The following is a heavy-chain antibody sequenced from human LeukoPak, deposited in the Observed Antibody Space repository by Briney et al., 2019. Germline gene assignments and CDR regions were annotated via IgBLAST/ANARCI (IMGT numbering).Heavy chain of an antibody. CDR2: INPNSGGT. D-gene: IGHD5-18*01. J-gene: IGHJ4*02. CDR1: GYTFTDYY. V-gene: IGHV1-2*02. CDR3: ARGEYRYGNDY. Sequence: GASVKVSRKASGYTFTDYYMHWLRQAPGHGLEWMGWINPNSGGTNYAQKFQGRVTVTRDTSISTVSMELSRLRSDDTAVYFCARGEYRYGNDYWGQGTLVTVSS.